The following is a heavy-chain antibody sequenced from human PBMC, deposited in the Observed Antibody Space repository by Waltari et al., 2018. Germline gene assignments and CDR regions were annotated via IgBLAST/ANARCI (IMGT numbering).Heavy chain of an antibody. CDR1: GAYFESRSPY. CDR2: IYYSGST. V-gene: IGHV4-39*07. CDR3: ARTAYDHLTGYPTLDH. Sequence: QVQLQESGPGLVKPSETLSLTCGVPGAYFESRSPYWGWVRQPPGKGLEWIGSIYYSGSTYYNPSLKSRVNMSVDTANYQFSLKVTSVTAADTAIYYCARTAYDHLTGYPTLDHWGQGILVTVSS. D-gene: IGHD3-9*01. J-gene: IGHJ4*02.